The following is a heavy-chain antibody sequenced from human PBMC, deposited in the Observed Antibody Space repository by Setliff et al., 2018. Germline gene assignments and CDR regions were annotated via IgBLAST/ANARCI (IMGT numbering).Heavy chain of an antibody. CDR1: GGSISTTNYF. CDR3: GGTAFGSYGIDM. J-gene: IGHJ3*02. V-gene: IGHV4-39*07. CDR2: LYYTGAT. Sequence: TLSLTCTVSGGSISTTNYFWGWIRQPPGGGLEWIGILYYTGATYYNPSLKSRVTISVDTPNNQFSLKLTSVTAADTAVFYCGGTAFGSYGIDMWGQGTMVTVSS. D-gene: IGHD1-1*01.